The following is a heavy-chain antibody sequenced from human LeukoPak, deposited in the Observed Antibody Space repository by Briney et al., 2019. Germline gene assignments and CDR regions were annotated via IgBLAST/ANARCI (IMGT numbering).Heavy chain of an antibody. V-gene: IGHV3-48*01. CDR2: ISSSSSTI. CDR1: GFNFRIHG. J-gene: IGHJ5*02. Sequence: PGGSLRLSCAASGFNFRIHGINWVRQAPGKGLEWVSYISSSSSTIYYADSVKGRFTISRDNAKNSLYLQMNSLRAEDTAVYYCARKVTTGPARNWFDPWGQGTLVTVSS. CDR3: ARKVTTGPARNWFDP. D-gene: IGHD4-11*01.